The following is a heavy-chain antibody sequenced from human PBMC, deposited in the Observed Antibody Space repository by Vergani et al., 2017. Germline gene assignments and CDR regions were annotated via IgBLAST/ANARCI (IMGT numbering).Heavy chain of an antibody. D-gene: IGHD6-13*01. J-gene: IGHJ4*02. CDR3: ARIVVGVAAAFDY. CDR1: GFSLSTSGVG. V-gene: IGHV2-26*01. CDR2: IFSNDEK. Sequence: QITLKESGPTLVKPTQTLTLTCTFSGFSLSTSGVGVGWIRQPPGTSLEWLAHIFSNDEKSYSTSLKSRLTISKDTSKSQVVLTMTNMDPVDTATYYCARIVVGVAAAFDYWGQGTLVTVSS.